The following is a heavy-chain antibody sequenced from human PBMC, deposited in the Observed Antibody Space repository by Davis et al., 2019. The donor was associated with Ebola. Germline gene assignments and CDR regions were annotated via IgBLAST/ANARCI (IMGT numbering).Heavy chain of an antibody. V-gene: IGHV3-48*02. CDR2: ISSSSSTI. Sequence: PGGSLRLSCAASGFTFSSYSMNWVRQAPGKGLEWVSYISSSSSTIYYADSVKGRFTISRDNAKNSLYLQMNSLRDEDTAVYYCARAPSYYYDSSGYYLNYYYGMDVWGKGTTVTVSS. D-gene: IGHD3-22*01. J-gene: IGHJ6*04. CDR3: ARAPSYYYDSSGYYLNYYYGMDV. CDR1: GFTFSSYS.